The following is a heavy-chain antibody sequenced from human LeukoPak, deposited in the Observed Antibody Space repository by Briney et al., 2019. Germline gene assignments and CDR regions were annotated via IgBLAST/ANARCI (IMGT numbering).Heavy chain of an antibody. V-gene: IGHV3-74*01. CDR3: ARGDDGSSWSFDF. Sequence: GGSLRVSCAASGFTFSSSWMHWARQAPGKGLLWVSRINSDGSSTSYADSVKGRFTISRDNAKNTLYLQMNSLGAEDTAVYSCARGDDGSSWSFDFWGQGTLVTVSS. CDR1: GFTFSSSW. D-gene: IGHD6-13*01. J-gene: IGHJ4*02. CDR2: INSDGSST.